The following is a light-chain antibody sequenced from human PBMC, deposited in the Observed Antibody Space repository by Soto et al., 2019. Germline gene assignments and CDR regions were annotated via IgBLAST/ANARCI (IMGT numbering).Light chain of an antibody. CDR3: QKDNSAPLT. Sequence: DIQMTQSPSSLSASLGDRVTTTCRASQGIGVYLAWFQQKPGKVPKLLIYAASTLQSGVPSRFSGSGSGTDFTLTISSLQPEDFATYYCQKDNSAPLTFGGGTKVEIK. J-gene: IGKJ4*01. V-gene: IGKV1-27*01. CDR1: QGIGVY. CDR2: AAS.